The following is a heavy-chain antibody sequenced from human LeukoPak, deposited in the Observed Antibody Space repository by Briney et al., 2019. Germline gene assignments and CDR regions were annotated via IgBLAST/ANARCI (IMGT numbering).Heavy chain of an antibody. V-gene: IGHV3-23*01. CDR1: GLTFSSYA. J-gene: IGHJ4*02. CDR3: AKDLDYYGSGSAFDY. D-gene: IGHD3-10*01. Sequence: GGSLRLSCAASGLTFSSYAMSWVRQAPGKGLGWVSAISGSGGSTYYADSVKGRFTISRDNSKNTLYLQMNSLRAEDTAVYYCAKDLDYYGSGSAFDYWGQGTLVTVSS. CDR2: ISGSGGST.